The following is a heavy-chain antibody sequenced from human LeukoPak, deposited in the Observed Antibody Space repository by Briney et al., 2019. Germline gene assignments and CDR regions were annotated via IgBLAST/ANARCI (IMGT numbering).Heavy chain of an antibody. D-gene: IGHD3-3*01. J-gene: IGHJ4*02. Sequence: PSQTLSLTCTVSGGSISSGGYYWSWFRQHPGKGLEWIGYIYYSGSTYYNPSLKSRVTISVDTSKNQFSLKLSSVTAADTAVYYCARGRNLYDFWSGYISWGQGTLVTVSS. CDR2: IYYSGST. CDR1: GGSISSGGYY. V-gene: IGHV4-31*03. CDR3: ARGRNLYDFWSGYIS.